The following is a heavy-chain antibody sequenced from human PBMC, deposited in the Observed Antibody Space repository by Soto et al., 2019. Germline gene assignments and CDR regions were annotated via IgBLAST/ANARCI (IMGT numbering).Heavy chain of an antibody. CDR1: GYTFSDFA. CDR2: ISPYTGKT. Sequence: QVLLVQSGSEVKKPGASMKVSCQTSGYTFSDFALTWVRQVPDKGLEWLGWISPYTGKTNYAQRVHDRVALTPDTSTRTAYLELRSLTYDDTAVYYCARLGWELLSGRRDFDYWGQGTLVTVSS. CDR3: ARLGWELLSGRRDFDY. J-gene: IGHJ4*02. V-gene: IGHV1-18*04. D-gene: IGHD1-26*01.